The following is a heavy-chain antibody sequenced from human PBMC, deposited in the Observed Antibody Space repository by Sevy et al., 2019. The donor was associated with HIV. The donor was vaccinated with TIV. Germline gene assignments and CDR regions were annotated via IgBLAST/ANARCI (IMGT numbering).Heavy chain of an antibody. Sequence: SQTLSLTCAISGDSVSSNSAAWNWIRQSPSRGLEWLGRTYYRSKWYNDYAVSVKSRITINPDTSKNQFSLQLNSVTPEDTAVYYCARGSRGDLNYYYYGMDVWGQGTTVTVSS. CDR2: TYYRSKWYN. CDR1: GDSVSSNSAA. V-gene: IGHV6-1*01. J-gene: IGHJ6*02. D-gene: IGHD6-13*01. CDR3: ARGSRGDLNYYYYGMDV.